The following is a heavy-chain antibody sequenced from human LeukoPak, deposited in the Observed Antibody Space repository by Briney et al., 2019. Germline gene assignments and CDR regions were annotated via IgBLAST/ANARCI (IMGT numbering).Heavy chain of an antibody. Sequence: SETLSLTCSVSGASINSSTYYWGWIRQPPGKGLEWIGSIYYSGSTYYNPSLKSRVTISVDTSKNQFSLKLSSVTAADTAVYYCARAIDYYDSSGYYPFDYWGQGTLVTVSS. D-gene: IGHD3-22*01. CDR3: ARAIDYYDSSGYYPFDY. CDR1: GASINSSTYY. V-gene: IGHV4-39*07. CDR2: IYYSGST. J-gene: IGHJ4*02.